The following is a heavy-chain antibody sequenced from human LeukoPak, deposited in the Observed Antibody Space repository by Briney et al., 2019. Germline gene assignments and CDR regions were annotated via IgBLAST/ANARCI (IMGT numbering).Heavy chain of an antibody. J-gene: IGHJ4*02. D-gene: IGHD1-1*01. CDR3: ARDPGTSSWNYFDY. Sequence: SQTLSLTCAISGDSISSNTATWNWIRQSPSRGLEWLGRTSYRSEWYNDYAVSVKSRITINPDTSKNQFSLQLKSVTPEDTAVYYCARDPGTSSWNYFDYWGQGTLVTVSS. CDR2: TSYRSEWYN. CDR1: GDSISSNTAT. V-gene: IGHV6-1*01.